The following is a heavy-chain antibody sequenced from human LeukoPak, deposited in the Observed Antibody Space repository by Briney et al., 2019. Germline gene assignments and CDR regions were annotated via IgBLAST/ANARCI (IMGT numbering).Heavy chain of an antibody. V-gene: IGHV3-11*01. CDR2: ISTSGRTI. J-gene: IGHJ3*02. D-gene: IGHD1-26*01. Sequence: GESLRLSCAASGFTFSDYYMSWIRQAPGEGLEWVSYISTSGRTIYYADSVKGRFTISRDNAKNSLYLQMNSLRAEDMALYYCAKADSGSYYIAAFDIWGQGTMVTVSS. CDR1: GFTFSDYY. CDR3: AKADSGSYYIAAFDI.